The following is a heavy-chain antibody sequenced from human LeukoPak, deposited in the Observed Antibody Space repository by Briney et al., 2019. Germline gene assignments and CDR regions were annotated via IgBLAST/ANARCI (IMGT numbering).Heavy chain of an antibody. CDR3: ASGYSSGWEPYYFDY. V-gene: IGHV4-34*01. CDR1: GGSFSGYY. CDR2: INHSGST. D-gene: IGHD6-19*01. J-gene: IGHJ4*02. Sequence: PSETLSLTCAVYGGSFSGYYWSWIRQPPGKGLEWIGEINHSGSTNYNPSLKSRVTISVDTSKNQFSLRLSSVTAADTAVYYCASGYSSGWEPYYFDYWGQGTLVTVSS.